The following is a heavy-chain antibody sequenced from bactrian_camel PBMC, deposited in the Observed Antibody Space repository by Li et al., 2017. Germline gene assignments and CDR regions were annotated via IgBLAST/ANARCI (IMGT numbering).Heavy chain of an antibody. CDR3: AAGPNLFEYTY. D-gene: IGHD1*01. CDR2: IDPSGMIT. V-gene: IGHV3S63*01. Sequence: HVQLVESGGGSVQAGGSLTLSCVSSLHGDNLNFMAWFRQAPGKEREGVAHIDPSGMITHYDDNDEGRFTISRDSAKRTVYLQMTKLEPEDTAMYYCAAGPNLFEYTYWGQGTQVTVS. J-gene: IGHJ4*01. CDR1: LHGDNLNF.